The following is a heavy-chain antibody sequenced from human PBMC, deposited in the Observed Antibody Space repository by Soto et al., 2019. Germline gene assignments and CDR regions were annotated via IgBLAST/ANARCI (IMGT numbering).Heavy chain of an antibody. V-gene: IGHV5-51*01. CDR1: GYSFTSYW. J-gene: IGHJ4*01. CDR2: IYPGDSDT. D-gene: IGHD6-19*01. CDR3: ARTSEIAGVGHDDQIDY. Sequence: PGESLKISCKGSGYSFTSYWIGWVRQMPGKGLEWLGLIYPGDSDTRYSPSCQGQVTISADKSISSAYLQWSSLKASDTAMYYCARTSEIAGVGHDDQIDYWGHGTLITVSA.